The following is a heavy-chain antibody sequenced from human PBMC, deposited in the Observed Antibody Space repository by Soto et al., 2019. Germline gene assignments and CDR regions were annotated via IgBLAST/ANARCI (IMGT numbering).Heavy chain of an antibody. J-gene: IGHJ1*01. CDR2: ISGTGGST. D-gene: IGHD6-6*01. Sequence: TGGSLRLSCAASGFTFCTYAMSWVRQAPGKGLEWVSAISGTGGSTYYADSVKGRFTISRDNSKNTLYLQMNSLRAEDTAVYYCAKNWDTTSSSSSHWGQGTLVTVSS. CDR3: AKNWDTTSSSSSH. V-gene: IGHV3-23*01. CDR1: GFTFCTYA.